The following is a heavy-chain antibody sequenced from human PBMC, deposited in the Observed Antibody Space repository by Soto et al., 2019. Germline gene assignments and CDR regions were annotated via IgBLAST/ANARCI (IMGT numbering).Heavy chain of an antibody. Sequence: SCKASGYTFTNYRISWVRQAPGQGLEWMGYNRNYVQKFQGRVTMTTDTATSTAYMELRSLRSDDTAVYYCARDRLPLGELSPGEYWGQGTVVTVSS. CDR2: NR. CDR1: GYTFTNYR. CDR3: ARDRLPLGELSPGEY. D-gene: IGHD3-16*02. V-gene: IGHV1-18*01. J-gene: IGHJ4*02.